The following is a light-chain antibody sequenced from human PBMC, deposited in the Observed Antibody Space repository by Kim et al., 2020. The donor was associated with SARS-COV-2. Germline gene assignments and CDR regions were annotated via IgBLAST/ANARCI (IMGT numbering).Light chain of an antibody. Sequence: QSALTQPASVSGSPGQPITISCTGTDSDVGGYNVVSWYQRHPGEAPKALLYDVTKRLSGVSDRFSGSKSGSTAYLTISAVQPEDEADYYCCSYAGSDLVVFGGGTKVTVL. CDR1: DSDVGGYNV. V-gene: IGLV2-23*02. J-gene: IGLJ3*02. CDR3: CSYAGSDLVV. CDR2: DVT.